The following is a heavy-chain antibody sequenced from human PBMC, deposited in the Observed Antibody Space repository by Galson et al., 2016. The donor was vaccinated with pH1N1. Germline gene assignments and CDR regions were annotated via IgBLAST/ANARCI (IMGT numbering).Heavy chain of an antibody. CDR1: GFTFSNYA. Sequence: SLRLSCAASGFTFSNYAMSWVRKAPGKGLEWVGLIRRKVYGGTTENAASVKGRFIISRDDSKSIAYLQMNSLKTEDTALYDCTRASYNLLTCYLIDFWGQGTLVTVSS. D-gene: IGHD3-9*01. CDR3: TRASYNLLTCYLIDF. CDR2: IRRKVYGGTT. V-gene: IGHV3-49*04. J-gene: IGHJ4*02.